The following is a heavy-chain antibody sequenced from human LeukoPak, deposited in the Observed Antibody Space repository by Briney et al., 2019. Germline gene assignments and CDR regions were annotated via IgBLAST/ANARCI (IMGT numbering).Heavy chain of an antibody. CDR3: AQGDGYNSPFDY. J-gene: IGHJ4*02. V-gene: IGHV3-48*01. CDR2: ISSSSSTM. D-gene: IGHD5-24*01. Sequence: PGGSLRLSCVASGFTFSRYWVSWVRQAPGKGLEWVSYISSSSSTMSYADSVKGRFTISRDNAKNSLYLQMNSLRAEDTAVYYCAQGDGYNSPFDYWGQGTLVTVSS. CDR1: GFTFSRYW.